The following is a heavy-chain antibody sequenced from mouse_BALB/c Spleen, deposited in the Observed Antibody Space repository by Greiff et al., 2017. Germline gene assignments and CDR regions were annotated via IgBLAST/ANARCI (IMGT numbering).Heavy chain of an antibody. J-gene: IGHJ2*01. CDR3: AKKGDDYRYDEYFDY. V-gene: IGHV1-14*01. CDR1: GYTFTSYV. CDR2: INPYNDGT. Sequence: EVQLQQSGPELVKPGASVKMSCKASGYTFTSYVMHWVKQKPGQGLEWIGYINPYNDGTKYNEKFKGKATLTSDKSSSTAYMELSSLTSEDSAVYYCAKKGDDYRYDEYFDYWGQGTTLTVSS. D-gene: IGHD2-14*01.